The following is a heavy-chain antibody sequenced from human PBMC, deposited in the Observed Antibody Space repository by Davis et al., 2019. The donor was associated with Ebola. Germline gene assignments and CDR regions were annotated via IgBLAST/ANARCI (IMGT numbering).Heavy chain of an antibody. CDR3: ARHGGSGSYYNGVDY. Sequence: ASVKVSCKASGYTFTSYAMNWVRQAPGQGLEWMGWINTNTGNPTYAQGFTGRFVFSLDTSVSTAYLQWSSLKASDTAMYYCARHGGSGSYYNGVDYWGQGTLVTVSS. D-gene: IGHD3-10*01. CDR2: INTNTGNP. CDR1: GYTFTSYA. J-gene: IGHJ4*02. V-gene: IGHV7-4-1*02.